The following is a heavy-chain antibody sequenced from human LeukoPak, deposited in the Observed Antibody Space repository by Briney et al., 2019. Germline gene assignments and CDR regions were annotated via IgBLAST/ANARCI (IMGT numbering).Heavy chain of an antibody. D-gene: IGHD2-2*01. J-gene: IGHJ3*02. CDR2: ISSSSSYI. V-gene: IGHV3-21*01. Sequence: GGSLRLSCAASGFTFSSYSMNWVRQAPGKGLEWVSSISSSSSYIYYADSVKGRFTISRDNAKNSLYLQMNSLGAEDTAVYYCARDLHGTSLFDNDAFDIWGQGTMVTVSS. CDR3: ARDLHGTSLFDNDAFDI. CDR1: GFTFSSYS.